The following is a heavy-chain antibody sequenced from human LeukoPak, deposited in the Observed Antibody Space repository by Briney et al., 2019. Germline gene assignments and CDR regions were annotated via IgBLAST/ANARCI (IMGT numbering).Heavy chain of an antibody. V-gene: IGHV3-9*01. CDR3: AKEFRVWGLIDY. CDR2: ISWNSGSI. D-gene: IGHD3-16*01. Sequence: PGRSLRLSCAASGFTFDDYAMHWVRQAPGKGLEWVSGISWNSGSIGYADSVKGRFTISRDNAKNSLYLQMNSLRAEDTALYYCAKEFRVWGLIDYWGQGTLVTVSS. J-gene: IGHJ4*02. CDR1: GFTFDDYA.